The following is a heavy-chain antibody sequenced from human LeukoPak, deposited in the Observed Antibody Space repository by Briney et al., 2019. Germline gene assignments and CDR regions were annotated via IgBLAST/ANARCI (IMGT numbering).Heavy chain of an antibody. CDR2: IYYSGST. CDR3: ARGGGGWYYYYMDV. CDR1: GGSISSSSYY. D-gene: IGHD3-16*01. J-gene: IGHJ6*03. Sequence: SETLSLTCTVSGGSISSSSYYWGWIRRPPGKGLEWIGSIYYSGSTYYNPSLKSRVTISVDTSKNQFSLKLSSVTAADTAVYYCARGGGGWYYYYMDVWGKGTTVTVSS. V-gene: IGHV4-39*07.